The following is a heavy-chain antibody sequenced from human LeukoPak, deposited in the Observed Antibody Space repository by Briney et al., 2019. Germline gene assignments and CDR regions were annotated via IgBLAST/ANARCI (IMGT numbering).Heavy chain of an antibody. CDR3: ARKTAAGTVWFDP. CDR2: IYYTGST. V-gene: IGHV4-59*12. CDR1: GGSINGYY. J-gene: IGHJ5*02. D-gene: IGHD6-13*01. Sequence: SETLSLTCTVSGGSINGYYWSWIRQPPGKGLEWIGYIYYTGSTNYNPSLKSRVTISVDTSKNQFSLKLSSVTAADTAVYYCARKTAAGTVWFDPWGQGTLVTVSS.